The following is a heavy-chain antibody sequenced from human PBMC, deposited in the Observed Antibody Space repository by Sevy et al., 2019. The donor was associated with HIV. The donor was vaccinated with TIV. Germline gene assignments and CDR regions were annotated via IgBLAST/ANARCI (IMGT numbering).Heavy chain of an antibody. V-gene: IGHV1-69*13. CDR1: GDTFSSYA. Sequence: ASVKVSCKASGDTFSSYAINWVRQAPGQGLEWMGGIIPAFPTVKYERKFRGRLTITADESKTTAYMELSSLTSDDTAVYYCVGVGYDTSGEWGQGTQVTVSS. D-gene: IGHD7-27*01. CDR2: IIPAFPTV. CDR3: VGVGYDTSGE. J-gene: IGHJ4*02.